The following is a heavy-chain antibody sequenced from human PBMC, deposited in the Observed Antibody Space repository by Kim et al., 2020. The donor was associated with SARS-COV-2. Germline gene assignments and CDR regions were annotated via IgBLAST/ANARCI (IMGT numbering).Heavy chain of an antibody. Sequence: GGSLRLSCAASGFTFSSYGMHWVRQAPGKVLEWVAVIWYDGSNKYYADSVKGRFTISRDNSKNTLYLQMNSLRAEDTAVYYCARGQYCSSTSCYVGWFDPWGQGTLVTVSS. CDR1: GFTFSSYG. J-gene: IGHJ5*02. D-gene: IGHD2-2*01. CDR2: IWYDGSNK. CDR3: ARGQYCSSTSCYVGWFDP. V-gene: IGHV3-33*01.